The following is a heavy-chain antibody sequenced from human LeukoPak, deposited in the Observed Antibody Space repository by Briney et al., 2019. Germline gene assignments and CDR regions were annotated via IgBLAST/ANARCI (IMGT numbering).Heavy chain of an antibody. D-gene: IGHD2-21*02. Sequence: QPGGSLRLSCAASGFTFSSYAMHWVRQAPGKGLEYVSAISSNGGSTYYANSVKGRFTISRDNSKNTLYLQMGSLRAEDMAVYYCARAADYCGGDCYLDYWGPGTLGTVSS. V-gene: IGHV3-64*01. CDR3: ARAADYCGGDCYLDY. J-gene: IGHJ4*03. CDR1: GFTFSSYA. CDR2: ISSNGGST.